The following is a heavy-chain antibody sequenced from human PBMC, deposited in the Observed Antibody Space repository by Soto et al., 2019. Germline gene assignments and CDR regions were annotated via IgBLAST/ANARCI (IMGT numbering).Heavy chain of an antibody. Sequence: QVQLVQSGADVKKPGASVKVSCKASGYTFSKFFIHWVRQAPGQGLEWLGFVHPGSGSANYAQKFQGRVSMTRDTSMSTVYLELSRLRSEDTAMYYCARDSEGTSSLTHYWGQGTLVNVSS. J-gene: IGHJ4*02. CDR1: GYTFSKFF. V-gene: IGHV1-46*01. D-gene: IGHD6-6*01. CDR3: ARDSEGTSSLTHY. CDR2: VHPGSGSA.